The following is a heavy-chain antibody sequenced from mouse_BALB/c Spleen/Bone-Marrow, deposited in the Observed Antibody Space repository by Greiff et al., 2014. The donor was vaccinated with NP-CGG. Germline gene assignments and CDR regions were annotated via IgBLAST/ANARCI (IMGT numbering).Heavy chain of an antibody. Sequence: VQLKDSGGGLVQPGGSRKLSCAASGFTFSSFGMHWVRQAPEKGLEWVAYISSGSSTIYYADTVMGRFTISRDNPKNTLFLQMTSLRSEDTAMYYCSRSGSSSGYFDYWGQGTTLTVSS. D-gene: IGHD1-1*01. CDR2: ISSGSSTI. J-gene: IGHJ2*01. CDR3: SRSGSSSGYFDY. V-gene: IGHV5-17*02. CDR1: GFTFSSFG.